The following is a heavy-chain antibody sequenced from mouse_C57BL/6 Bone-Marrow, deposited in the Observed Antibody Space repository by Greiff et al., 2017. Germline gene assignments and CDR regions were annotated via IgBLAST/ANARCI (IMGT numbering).Heavy chain of an antibody. CDR3: ARGGMADY. Sequence: EVKVVESGGGLVQPGGSLKLSCAASGFTFSDYYMYWVRQTPEKRLEWVAYISNGGGSTYYPDTVKGRFTISRDNAKNTLYLQMSRLKSEDTAMYYCARGGMADYWGQGTTLTVSS. J-gene: IGHJ2*01. CDR2: ISNGGGST. CDR1: GFTFSDYY. V-gene: IGHV5-12*01.